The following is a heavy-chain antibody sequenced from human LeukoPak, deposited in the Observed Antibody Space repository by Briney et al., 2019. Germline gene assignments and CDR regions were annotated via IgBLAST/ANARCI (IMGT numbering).Heavy chain of an antibody. CDR2: IYPSGST. V-gene: IGHV4-4*07. CDR1: GGSISSYY. J-gene: IGHJ4*02. D-gene: IGHD1-26*01. Sequence: PSETLSLTCTVSGGSISSYYWTWIRQPAGKGLEWIGRIYPSGSTNYNPSLKSRVTMSVDTSKNQFSLMLSSVTAADTAVYYCARENSGSYREFDYWGQGTLVTVSS. CDR3: ARENSGSYREFDY.